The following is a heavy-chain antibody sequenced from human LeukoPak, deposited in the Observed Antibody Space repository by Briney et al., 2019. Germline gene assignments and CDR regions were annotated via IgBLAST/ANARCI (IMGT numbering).Heavy chain of an antibody. CDR1: GFSFTFYY. Sequence: GASVKVSCKTSGFSFTFYYMHWMRQAPGQGLEWMGWINANTGDTRYAPKFQGRVTMTRDVSITTAYMELSGLRPDDTAIYYCARDLIEGATNFWGQGTLVTVSS. D-gene: IGHD1-26*01. CDR2: INANTGDT. J-gene: IGHJ4*02. CDR3: ARDLIEGATNF. V-gene: IGHV1-2*02.